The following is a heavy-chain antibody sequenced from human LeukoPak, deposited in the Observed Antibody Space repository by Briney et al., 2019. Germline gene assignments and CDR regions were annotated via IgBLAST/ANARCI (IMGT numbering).Heavy chain of an antibody. V-gene: IGHV1-69*04. D-gene: IGHD3-10*01. CDR3: ARAPNYGSGSYPSGYFDY. J-gene: IGHJ4*02. CDR1: GGTFSSYA. Sequence: ASVKVSCKASGGTFSSYAISWVRQAPGQGLEWMGRIIPILGIANYAQKFQGRVTVTADKSTSTAYMELSSLRSEDTAVYYCARAPNYGSGSYPSGYFDYWGQGTLVTVSS. CDR2: IIPILGIA.